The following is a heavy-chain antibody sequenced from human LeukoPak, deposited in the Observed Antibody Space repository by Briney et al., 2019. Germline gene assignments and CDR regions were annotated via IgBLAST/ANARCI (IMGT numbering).Heavy chain of an antibody. V-gene: IGHV4-34*01. Sequence: SETLSLTCAVYGGSFSGYYWSWIRQPPGKGLEWIGEINHSGSTNYNPSLKSRVTISVDTSKNQFSLKLSSVTAADTAVYYCARHSGSGWYEDFQHWGQGTLVTVSS. CDR1: GGSFSGYY. CDR3: ARHSGSGWYEDFQH. D-gene: IGHD6-19*01. CDR2: INHSGST. J-gene: IGHJ1*01.